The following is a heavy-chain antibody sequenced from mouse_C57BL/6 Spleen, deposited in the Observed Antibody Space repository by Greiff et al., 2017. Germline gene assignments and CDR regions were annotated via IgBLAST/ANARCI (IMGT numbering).Heavy chain of an antibody. CDR3: ARQDYGSKYYYAMDY. CDR2: IWSDGST. V-gene: IGHV2-6-1*01. Sequence: VKLVESGPGLVAPSQSLSITCTVSGFSLTSYGVHWVRQPPGKGLEWLVVIWSDGSTTYNSALKSRLSISKDNSKSQVFLKMNSLQTDDTAMYYCARQDYGSKYYYAMDYWGQGTSVTVSS. J-gene: IGHJ4*01. CDR1: GFSLTSYG. D-gene: IGHD1-1*01.